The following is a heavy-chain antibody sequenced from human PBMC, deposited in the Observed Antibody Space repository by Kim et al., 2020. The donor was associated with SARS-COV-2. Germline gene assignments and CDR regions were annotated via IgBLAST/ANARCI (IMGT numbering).Heavy chain of an antibody. D-gene: IGHD5-12*01. V-gene: IGHV3-9*01. CDR2: ISWNSGSI. CDR3: AKDKKRGRWLQLGAFDI. CDR1: GFTFDDYA. Sequence: GGSLRLSCAASGFTFDDYAMHWVRQAPGKGLEWVSGISWNSGSIGYADSVKGRFTISRDNAKNSLYLQMNSLRAEDTALYYCAKDKKRGRWLQLGAFDIWGQGTMVTVSS. J-gene: IGHJ3*02.